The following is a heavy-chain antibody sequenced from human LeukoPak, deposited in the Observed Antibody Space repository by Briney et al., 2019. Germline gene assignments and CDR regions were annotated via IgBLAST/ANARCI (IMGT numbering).Heavy chain of an antibody. V-gene: IGHV1-2*02. CDR2: INPNSGGT. D-gene: IGHD1-7*01. Sequence: ASVKVSCKASGYAFTGYYMRWVRQAPGQGLEWMGWINPNSGGTNYAQKFQGRVTMTRDTSISTAYMELSRLRSDDTAVYYCARDLSGTTYYYMDVWGKGTTVTVSS. CDR1: GYAFTGYY. J-gene: IGHJ6*03. CDR3: ARDLSGTTYYYMDV.